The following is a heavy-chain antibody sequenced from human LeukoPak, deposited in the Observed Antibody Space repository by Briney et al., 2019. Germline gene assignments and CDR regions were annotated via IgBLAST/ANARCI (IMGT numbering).Heavy chain of an antibody. CDR3: ARDLAVAGTNYFDF. CDR2: VLHSGST. D-gene: IGHD6-19*01. J-gene: IGHJ4*02. Sequence: SETLSLTCSVSGDSISSNEWWSWVRQPPGKGLEWIGEVLHSGSTNFNPSLKSRVTISIDKSKNQFSLEVTSVTAADTAIYYCARDLAVAGTNYFDFWGQGVLVTVSS. CDR1: GDSISSNEW. V-gene: IGHV4-4*02.